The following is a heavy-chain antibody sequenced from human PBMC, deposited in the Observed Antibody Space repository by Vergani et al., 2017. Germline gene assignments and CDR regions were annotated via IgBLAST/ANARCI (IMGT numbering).Heavy chain of an antibody. J-gene: IGHJ6*03. CDR2: TYYRSKWSN. V-gene: IGHV6-1*01. CDR3: AGGLAKGDSRTNPHYYYYMDV. D-gene: IGHD6-13*01. Sequence: QVQLQQSGPGLVKPSQTLSLTCAISGDSVSSNSAAWNWIRQSPSRGLEWLGRTYYRSKWSNDYAVSVKSRITINPDTSKNQFSLQLNSVTPEDTAVYYCAGGLAKGDSRTNPHYYYYMDVWGKGTTVTVSS. CDR1: GDSVSSNSAA.